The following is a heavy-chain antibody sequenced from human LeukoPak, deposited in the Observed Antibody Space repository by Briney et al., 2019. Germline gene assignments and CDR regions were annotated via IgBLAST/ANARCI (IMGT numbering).Heavy chain of an antibody. Sequence: PGDSLRLSCAASGFIFHDYTMHWVRQAPGKGLEWVSVISWDGGSTEYTDSVKGRFIISRDNAKNSLYLQMNSLRAEDTAVYYCAELGITMIGGVWGKGTTVTISS. CDR2: ISWDGGST. J-gene: IGHJ6*04. V-gene: IGHV3-43*01. D-gene: IGHD3-10*02. CDR3: AELGITMIGGV. CDR1: GFIFHDYT.